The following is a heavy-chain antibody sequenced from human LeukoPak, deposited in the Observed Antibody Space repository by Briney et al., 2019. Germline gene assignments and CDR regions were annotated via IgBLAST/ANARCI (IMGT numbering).Heavy chain of an antibody. Sequence: GGSLRLSCAASGFTFSTYSMNWVRQAPGKGLEWVSSISTSSSYMHYADSVKGRFTISRDNAKNSLYLQMNSLRAEDAAVYYCARDFPRDNDAFDIWGQGTMVTVSS. V-gene: IGHV3-21*01. J-gene: IGHJ3*02. CDR3: ARDFPRDNDAFDI. CDR1: GFTFSTYS. CDR2: ISTSSSYM.